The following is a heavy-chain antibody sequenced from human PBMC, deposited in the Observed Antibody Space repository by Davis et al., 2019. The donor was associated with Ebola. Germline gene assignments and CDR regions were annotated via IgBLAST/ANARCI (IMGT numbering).Heavy chain of an antibody. CDR2: IYSGGST. Sequence: GESLKISCAASGFTVSSNYMSWVRQAPGKGLEWVSVIYSGGSTYYADSVKGRFTISRDNSKNTLYLQMNSLRAEDTAVYYCAKRGGPELPSMIDYWGQGTLVTVSS. CDR3: AKRGGPELPSMIDY. D-gene: IGHD1-26*01. CDR1: GFTVSSNY. J-gene: IGHJ4*02. V-gene: IGHV3-53*05.